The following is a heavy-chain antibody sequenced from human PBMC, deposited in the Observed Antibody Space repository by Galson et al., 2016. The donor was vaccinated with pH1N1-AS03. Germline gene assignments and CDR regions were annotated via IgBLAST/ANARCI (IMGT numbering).Heavy chain of an antibody. D-gene: IGHD6-19*01. J-gene: IGHJ3*01. CDR2: VSTSGSYS. CDR3: ARGGVSSGWSRDAFDV. Sequence: SLRLSCAASGFTFSDYYMSWIRQGPGKGLEWVSYVSTSGSYSNYADAMEGRFTISRDNSRNSLSLQMDSLSVEDTAVYYCARGGVSSGWSRDAFDVWGQGTLVTVSS. CDR1: GFTFSDYY. V-gene: IGHV3-11*06.